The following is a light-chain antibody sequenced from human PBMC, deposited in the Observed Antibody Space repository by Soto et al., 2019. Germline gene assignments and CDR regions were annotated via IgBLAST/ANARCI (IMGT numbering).Light chain of an antibody. CDR3: QQYGSSPTWT. V-gene: IGKV3-20*01. J-gene: IGKJ1*01. CDR2: GAS. Sequence: EIVLTQSPGTLSLSPGERATLSCRASQSVSSSYLAWYQQKPGQAPGLRIYGASSRATGIPDRFSGSGSGTDFTLTISRLEPEDFAVYYCQQYGSSPTWTFGQGTKVEIK. CDR1: QSVSSSY.